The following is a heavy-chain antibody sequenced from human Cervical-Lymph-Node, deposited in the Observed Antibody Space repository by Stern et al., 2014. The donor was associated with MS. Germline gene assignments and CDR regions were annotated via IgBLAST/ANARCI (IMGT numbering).Heavy chain of an antibody. V-gene: IGHV3-33*01. CDR1: GFTFRSYG. J-gene: IGHJ6*02. CDR2: IWYDGSNK. Sequence: VHLVESGGGVVQPGRSLRLSCAASGFTFRSYGMHWVRQAPGQRLEWVAVIWYDGSNKYYADSVKGRFTISRDNSKNTLYLQMNSLRAEDTAVYYCARARDILMDVWGQGTTVTVSS. CDR3: ARARDILMDV. D-gene: IGHD2-15*01.